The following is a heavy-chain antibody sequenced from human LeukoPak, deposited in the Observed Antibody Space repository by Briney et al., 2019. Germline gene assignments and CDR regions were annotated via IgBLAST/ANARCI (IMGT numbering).Heavy chain of an antibody. Sequence: GESLKISCEGSGYTFTSYWMAWVRQMPGKGLGWMGIIYPEESDTIYTPSFQGHVPISDDQSTSTAYLQWSRLTASDTAMYSCARPRVVAATTSHADFDIWGQGTLVSVSS. CDR2: IYPEESDT. V-gene: IGHV5-51*01. D-gene: IGHD2-15*01. CDR3: ARPRVVAATTSHADFDI. CDR1: GYTFTSYW. J-gene: IGHJ3*02.